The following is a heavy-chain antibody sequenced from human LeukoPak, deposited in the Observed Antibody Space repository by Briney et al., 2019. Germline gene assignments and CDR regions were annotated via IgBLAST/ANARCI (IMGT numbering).Heavy chain of an antibody. CDR1: GGTFSSYA. CDR2: IIPTFGTA. D-gene: IGHD3-10*01. CDR3: ARSPSSGSYYNYYYYGMDV. Sequence: SVKVSCKASGGTFSSYAISWVRQAPGQGLEWMGGIIPTFGTANYAQKFQGRVTITADESTSTAYMELSSLRSEDTAVYYCARSPSSGSYYNYYYYGMDVWGRGTTVTVSS. V-gene: IGHV1-69*13. J-gene: IGHJ6*02.